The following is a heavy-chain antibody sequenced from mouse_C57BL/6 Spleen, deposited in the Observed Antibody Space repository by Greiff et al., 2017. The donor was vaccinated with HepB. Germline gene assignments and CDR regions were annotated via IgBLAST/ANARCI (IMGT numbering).Heavy chain of an antibody. V-gene: IGHV1-78*01. CDR1: GYTFTDHT. Sequence: VQLQQSDAELVKPGASVKISCKVSGYTFTDHTIHWMKQRPEQGLEWIGYIYPRDGSTKYNEKFKGKATLTADKSSSTAYMQLNSLTSEDSAVYCCARGPIITTVVEGYWGQGTTLTVSS. J-gene: IGHJ2*01. CDR3: ARGPIITTVVEGY. D-gene: IGHD1-1*01. CDR2: IYPRDGST.